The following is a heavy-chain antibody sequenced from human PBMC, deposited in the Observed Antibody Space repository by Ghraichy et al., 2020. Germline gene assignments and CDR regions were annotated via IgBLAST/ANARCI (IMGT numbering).Heavy chain of an antibody. CDR3: ARDPVDYYDSSGAYDY. V-gene: IGHV3-7*01. Sequence: GGSLRLSCAASGFTFSSYWMSWVRQAPGKGLEWVANIKQDGSEKYYVDSVKGRFTISRDNAKNSLYLQMNSLRAEDTAVYYCARDPVDYYDSSGAYDYWGQETLVTVSS. CDR2: IKQDGSEK. J-gene: IGHJ4*02. D-gene: IGHD3-22*01. CDR1: GFTFSSYW.